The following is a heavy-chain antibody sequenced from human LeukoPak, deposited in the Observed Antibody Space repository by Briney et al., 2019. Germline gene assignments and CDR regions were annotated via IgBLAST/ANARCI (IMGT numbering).Heavy chain of an antibody. D-gene: IGHD5-24*01. CDR1: GGSISSYY. CDR2: IYYSGST. J-gene: IGHJ4*02. Sequence: ASETLSLTCTVSGGSISSYYWSWIRQPPGKGLEWIGYIYYSGSTSYNPSLKSRVTISVDTSKNQFSLKLSSVTAADTAFYYCARGVGYNYRLYHFDYWGQGTLVTVSS. V-gene: IGHV4-59*08. CDR3: ARGVGYNYRLYHFDY.